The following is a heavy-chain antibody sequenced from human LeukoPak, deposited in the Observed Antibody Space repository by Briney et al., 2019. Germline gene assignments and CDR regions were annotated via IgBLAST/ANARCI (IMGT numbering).Heavy chain of an antibody. V-gene: IGHV1-69*05. CDR3: ASPDNFWSTYDYYYMDL. CDR1: GGSVSSYA. J-gene: IGHJ6*03. D-gene: IGHD3-3*01. Sequence: SVKVSCRASGGSVSSYAISWVRQAPGQGLEWVGGIIPIFRTTKYAQNFQGRVQITTDESTSTAYMELSNLTSEDTAVYYCASPDNFWSTYDYYYMDLWGKGTTVTVSS. CDR2: IIPIFRTT.